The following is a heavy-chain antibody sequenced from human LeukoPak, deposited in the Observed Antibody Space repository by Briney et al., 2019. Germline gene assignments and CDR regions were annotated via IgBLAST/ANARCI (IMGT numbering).Heavy chain of an antibody. CDR2: ISSNGGTT. D-gene: IGHD3-22*01. CDR1: RFPYCSFH. J-gene: IGHJ4*01. V-gene: IGHV3-64D*09. CDR3: VMFYYDKDRGSLGFFDY. Sequence: GGSEGLLRGVPRFPYCSFHVHGGSQAPGKGLEYVSAISSNGGTTHYTDSMKGRFTNSRDNIKNTLYLETRNMRAEDTAVLKCVMFYYDKDRGSLGFFDYWGEG.